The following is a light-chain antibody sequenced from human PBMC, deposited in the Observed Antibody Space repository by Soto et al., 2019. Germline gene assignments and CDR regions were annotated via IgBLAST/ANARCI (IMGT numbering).Light chain of an antibody. J-gene: IGKJ1*01. Sequence: EIVLTQSPGTLSLSPGERATLSCRASQSVSSNYLAWYQQKPGQAPMLLIYGASSRATGIPDRFSGSGSGTASTLTISRLEPEDFAVYYCQQFGTSPWTFGQGTKVEIK. V-gene: IGKV3-20*01. CDR2: GAS. CDR1: QSVSSNY. CDR3: QQFGTSPWT.